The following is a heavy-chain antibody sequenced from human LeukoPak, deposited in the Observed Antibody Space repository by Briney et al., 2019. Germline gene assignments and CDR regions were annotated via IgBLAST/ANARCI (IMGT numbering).Heavy chain of an antibody. Sequence: SETLSLTCAIYSESFSGYFWSWIRQPPGKGLEWIGEINYSGSTNYNPSLKSRVTISVDTSKNQFSLKLSSVTAADTAVYYCARESGIVGAKAAFDIWGQGTMVTVSS. CDR2: INYSGST. V-gene: IGHV4-34*01. D-gene: IGHD1-26*01. J-gene: IGHJ3*02. CDR1: SESFSGYF. CDR3: ARESGIVGAKAAFDI.